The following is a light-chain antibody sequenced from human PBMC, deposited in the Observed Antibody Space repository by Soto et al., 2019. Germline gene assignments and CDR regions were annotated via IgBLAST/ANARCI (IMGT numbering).Light chain of an antibody. CDR1: SSNIGSNY. CDR2: RNN. CDR3: AAWDDSLSGRV. Sequence: QSVLTQPPSASGTPGQRVTISCSGSSSNIGSNYVYWYQQLPGTAPKLLIYRNNQLPSGVPDRFSGSKSGPSASLAISGLRSEDEADYYCAAWDDSLSGRVFGGGTKLTVL. J-gene: IGLJ2*01. V-gene: IGLV1-47*01.